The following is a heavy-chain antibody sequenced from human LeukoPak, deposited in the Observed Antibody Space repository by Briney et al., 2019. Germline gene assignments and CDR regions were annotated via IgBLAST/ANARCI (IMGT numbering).Heavy chain of an antibody. D-gene: IGHD3-9*01. J-gene: IGHJ4*02. CDR2: ISGSGGST. CDR1: GFTFSSYD. CDR3: ARTKPQQFDILS. V-gene: IGHV3-23*01. Sequence: QSGGSLRLSCAASGFTFSSYDMNWVRQAPGKGLEWVSGISGSGGSTYSVDSVKGRFTVSRDNSKNTLYLQMNSLRAEDTAVYYCARTKPQQFDILSWGQGTLVIVSS.